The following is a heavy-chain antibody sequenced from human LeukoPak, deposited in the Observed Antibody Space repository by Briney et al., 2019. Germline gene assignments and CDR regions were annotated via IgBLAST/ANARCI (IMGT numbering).Heavy chain of an antibody. CDR2: IYSTGST. D-gene: IGHD2-21*02. V-gene: IGHV4-59*01. CDR1: GGSISSYY. Sequence: SETLSLTCTVSGGSISSYYWSWIRQSPGKGLEWIGYIYSTGSTNYNPSLKSRVTISVDTSKNQFSLKLSSVTAADTAVYFCARAAYCGGDCYYYSDYWGQGTLVTVSS. CDR3: ARAAYCGGDCYYYSDY. J-gene: IGHJ4*02.